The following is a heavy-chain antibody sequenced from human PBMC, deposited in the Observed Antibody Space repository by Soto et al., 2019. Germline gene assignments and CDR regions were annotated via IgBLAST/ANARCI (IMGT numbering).Heavy chain of an antibody. V-gene: IGHV3-23*01. CDR1: GFTFSSYA. Sequence: PGGSLRLSCAASGFTFSSYAMSWVRQAPGKGLEWVSAISGSGGSTYYADSVKGRFTISRDNSKNTLYLQMNSLRAEDTAVYYCAKARVPAYYYYMDVWGKGTTVTVSS. D-gene: IGHD2-2*01. CDR3: AKARVPAYYYYMDV. J-gene: IGHJ6*03. CDR2: ISGSGGST.